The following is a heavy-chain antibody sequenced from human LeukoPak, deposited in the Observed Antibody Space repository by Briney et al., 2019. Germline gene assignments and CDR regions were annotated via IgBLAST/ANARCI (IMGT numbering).Heavy chain of an antibody. CDR1: GYSISSGYY. CDR3: ARRRIWFGELRKYYYYYMDV. CDR2: IYHSGST. J-gene: IGHJ6*03. V-gene: IGHV4-38-2*02. Sequence: SETLSLTCTVSGYSISSGYYWGWIRQPPGRGLEWIGSIYHSGSTYYNPSLKSRVTISVDTSKNQFSPKLSSVTAADTAVYYCARRRIWFGELRKYYYYYMDVWGKGTTVTISS. D-gene: IGHD3-10*01.